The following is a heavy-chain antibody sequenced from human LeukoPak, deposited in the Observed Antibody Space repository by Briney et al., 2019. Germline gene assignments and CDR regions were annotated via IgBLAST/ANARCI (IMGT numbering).Heavy chain of an antibody. CDR1: GFTFSSYG. V-gene: IGHV3-33*01. CDR2: IWYDGSNK. J-gene: IGHJ2*01. CDR3: ARDFDSSSPFDL. D-gene: IGHD6-13*01. Sequence: KPGRSLRLSCAASGFTFSSYGMHWVRQAPGKGLEWVAVIWYDGSNKYYADSVKGRFTISRDNSKSTLYLQMNSLRAEDTAVYYCARDFDSSSPFDLWGRGTLVTVSS.